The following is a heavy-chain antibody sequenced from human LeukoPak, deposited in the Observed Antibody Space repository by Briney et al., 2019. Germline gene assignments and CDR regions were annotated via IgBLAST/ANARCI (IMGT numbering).Heavy chain of an antibody. CDR2: VYYTGST. V-gene: IGHV4-59*13. CDR3: ARYMRDSGTYDFDY. D-gene: IGHD3-3*01. J-gene: IGHJ4*02. CDR1: GASISGYY. Sequence: RSETLSLTCSVSGASISGYYWSWIRQPPGKGLEWIGYVYYTGSTNYNPSLQSRVTITVDTSNNQFSLNLRSVTAADTAVYYCARYMRDSGTYDFDYWGQGTLVTVSS.